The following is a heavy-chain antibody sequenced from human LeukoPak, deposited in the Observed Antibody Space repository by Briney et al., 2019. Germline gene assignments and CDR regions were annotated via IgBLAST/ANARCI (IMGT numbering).Heavy chain of an antibody. J-gene: IGHJ6*02. V-gene: IGHV3-48*03. CDR3: ARDSRGFAMVSGYNALLNYYGMDV. Sequence: TGGSLRLSCAASGFTFSSYEMNWVRQAPGKGLEWVSYISSSGSTIYYADSVKGRFTISRDNAKNSLYLQMNSLRAEDTAVYYCARDSRGFAMVSGYNALLNYYGMDVWGQGTTVTVSS. CDR2: ISSSGSTI. CDR1: GFTFSSYE. D-gene: IGHD3-9*01.